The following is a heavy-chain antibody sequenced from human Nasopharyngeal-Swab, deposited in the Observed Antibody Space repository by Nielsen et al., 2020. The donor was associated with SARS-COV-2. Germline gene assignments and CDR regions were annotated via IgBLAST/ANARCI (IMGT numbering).Heavy chain of an antibody. D-gene: IGHD3-3*01. Sequence: SETLSLTCSVSGGSFNGFYWSWIRQPPGKGLEWIGEINHSGSTNYNPSLKSRVTISVDTSKNQFSLKLSSVTAADTAVYYCARNPPGYYDFIHYGMDVWGQGTTVTVSS. J-gene: IGHJ6*02. CDR1: GGSFNGFY. CDR3: ARNPPGYYDFIHYGMDV. CDR2: INHSGST. V-gene: IGHV4-34*01.